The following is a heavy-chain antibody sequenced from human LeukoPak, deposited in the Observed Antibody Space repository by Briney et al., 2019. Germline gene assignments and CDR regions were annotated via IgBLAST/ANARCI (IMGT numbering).Heavy chain of an antibody. CDR1: GFTFSTHA. CDR3: AKPPPDSSSWLFDY. D-gene: IGHD6-13*01. V-gene: IGHV3-23*01. J-gene: IGHJ4*02. CDR2: ISGNGGTT. Sequence: PGGSLRLSCAASGFTFSTHAMSWVRQAPGKGLEWVSGISGNGGTTYYADSVKGRFTISRDNSKNTLYLHMNRLRVADTAVYYCAKPPPDSSSWLFDYWGQGTLVTVSS.